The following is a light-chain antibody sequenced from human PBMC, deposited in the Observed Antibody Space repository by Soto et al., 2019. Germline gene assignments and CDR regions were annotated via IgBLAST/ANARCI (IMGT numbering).Light chain of an antibody. CDR2: GAS. J-gene: IGKJ1*01. CDR3: QQYNNWPPT. CDR1: QSVDSN. Sequence: VVMTQSPATLSVSPGERASLSCRASQSVDSNLAWYQQKPGQAPRLLISGASTRATGIPANFTGSGSGTEFTLSISSLQSEDFAVYYCQQYNNWPPTFDLGTKVEVK. V-gene: IGKV3-15*01.